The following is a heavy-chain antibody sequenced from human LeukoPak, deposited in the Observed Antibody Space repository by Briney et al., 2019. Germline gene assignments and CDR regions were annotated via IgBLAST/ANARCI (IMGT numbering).Heavy chain of an antibody. Sequence: SGTLSLTCAVSGGSISSGGYSWSWIRQPPGKGLEWIGYIYHSGSTSYNPSLKSRVTISVDRSKNQFSLKLSSVTAADTAVYYCARGGYYDSSGTFTDAFDIWGQGTMVTVSS. D-gene: IGHD3-22*01. J-gene: IGHJ3*02. CDR1: GGSISSGGYS. V-gene: IGHV4-30-2*01. CDR2: IYHSGST. CDR3: ARGGYYDSSGTFTDAFDI.